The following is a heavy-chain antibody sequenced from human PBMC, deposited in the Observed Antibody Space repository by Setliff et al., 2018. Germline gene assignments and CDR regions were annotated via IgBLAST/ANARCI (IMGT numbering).Heavy chain of an antibody. CDR2: IGSKTYGGVA. J-gene: IGHJ5*02. CDR3: AKDLGVNFGELIA. V-gene: IGHV3-49*04. Sequence: PGGSLRLSCTTSGFTFGDYTMTWVRQAPGKGLEWVGLIGSKTYGGVAEYADSVKGRFTISRDDSKNTLYLQMNSLRTEDTALYYCAKDLGVNFGELIAWGQGTLVTVSS. CDR1: GFTFGDYT. D-gene: IGHD3-10*01.